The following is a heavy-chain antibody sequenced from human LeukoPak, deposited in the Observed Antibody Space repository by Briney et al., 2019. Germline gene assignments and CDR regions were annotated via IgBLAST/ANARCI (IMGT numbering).Heavy chain of an antibody. D-gene: IGHD4/OR15-4a*01. V-gene: IGHV3-30-3*01. CDR2: ISYDGSNK. CDR3: AREGAAFARVYYYGMDV. Sequence: GGSLRLSCAASGFTFSSYAMHWVRQAPGKGLEWVAVISYDGSNKYYADSVKGRFTISRDNSKNTLYLQMNSLRAEDTAVYYCAREGAAFARVYYYGMDVWGQGTTVTVSS. CDR1: GFTFSSYA. J-gene: IGHJ6*02.